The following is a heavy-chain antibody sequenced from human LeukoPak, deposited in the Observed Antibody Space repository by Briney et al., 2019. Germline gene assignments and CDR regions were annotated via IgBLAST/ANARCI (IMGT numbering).Heavy chain of an antibody. CDR2: ISGSGSTI. V-gene: IGHV3-48*03. J-gene: IGHJ4*02. Sequence: PGGSLRLSCAASGFTFSSYEMNWVRQAPGKGLEGVSYISGSGSTIYYADSVKGRSTVSRDNAKNSLYLQMNSLRAEDTAVYYCARDSRIVATIDYWGQGTLVTVSS. CDR1: GFTFSSYE. CDR3: ARDSRIVATIDY. D-gene: IGHD5-12*01.